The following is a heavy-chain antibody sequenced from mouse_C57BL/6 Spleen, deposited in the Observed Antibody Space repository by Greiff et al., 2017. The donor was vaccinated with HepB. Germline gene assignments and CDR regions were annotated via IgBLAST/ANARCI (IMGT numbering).Heavy chain of an antibody. J-gene: IGHJ1*03. Sequence: EVMLVESGGGLVKPGGSLKLSCAASGFTFSDYGMHWVRQAPEKGLEWVAYISSGSSTIYYADTVKGRFTISRDNAKNNLFLQMSSLRSEDTAMYYCARRRITTAYSYFDVWGTGTTVTVSS. CDR3: ARRRITTAYSYFDV. CDR1: GFTFSDYG. D-gene: IGHD1-2*01. V-gene: IGHV5-17*01. CDR2: ISSGSSTI.